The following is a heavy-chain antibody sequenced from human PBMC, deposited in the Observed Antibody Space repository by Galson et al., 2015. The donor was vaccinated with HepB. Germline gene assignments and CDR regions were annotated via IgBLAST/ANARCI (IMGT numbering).Heavy chain of an antibody. CDR2: TYYRSKWCN. V-gene: IGHV6-1*01. Sequence: CAISGDSVSSNSAAWNWIRQSPSRGLEWLGRTYYRSKWCNDYAVSVKSRITINPDTSKNQFSLQLNSVTPEDTAVYYCTRAMATMVRGVIRGRFFDYWGQGTLVTVSS. CDR1: GDSVSSNSAA. CDR3: TRAMATMVRGVIRGRFFDY. J-gene: IGHJ4*02. D-gene: IGHD3-10*01.